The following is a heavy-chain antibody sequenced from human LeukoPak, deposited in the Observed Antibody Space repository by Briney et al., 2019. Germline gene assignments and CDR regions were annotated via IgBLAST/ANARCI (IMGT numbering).Heavy chain of an antibody. CDR1: GYTFTRYD. Sequence: GSVKVSCKASGYTFTRYDINWVRQATGQGLEWMGWINPNSGNRGYAQKFQGRVTITRDTSINTAYMELSSLRSDDTAVYYCARANGDLDYWGQGTLVTVSS. D-gene: IGHD4-17*01. V-gene: IGHV1-8*03. CDR3: ARANGDLDY. CDR2: INPNSGNR. J-gene: IGHJ4*02.